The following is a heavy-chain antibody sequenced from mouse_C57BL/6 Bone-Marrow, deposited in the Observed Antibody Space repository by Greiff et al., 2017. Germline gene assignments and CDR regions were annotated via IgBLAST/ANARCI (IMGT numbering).Heavy chain of an antibody. V-gene: IGHV5-15*01. J-gene: IGHJ1*03. CDR2: ISNLAYSI. Sequence: DVMLVESGGGLVQPGGSLKLSCAASGFTFSDYGMAWVRQAPRKGPEWVAFISNLAYSIYYADTVTGRFTISRENAKNTLYLEMSSLRSEDTAMYYCARGAATPWYFDVWGTGTTVTVSS. CDR1: GFTFSDYG. CDR3: ARGAATPWYFDV.